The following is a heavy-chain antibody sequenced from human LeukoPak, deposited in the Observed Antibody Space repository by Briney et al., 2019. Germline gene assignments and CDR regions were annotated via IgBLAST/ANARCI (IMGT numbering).Heavy chain of an antibody. CDR2: IKPGGNEK. V-gene: IGHV3-7*03. CDR1: GFTFNNYW. J-gene: IGHJ3*01. D-gene: IGHD3-3*01. Sequence: GGSLRLSCAASGFTFNNYWMTWVRQGPGKGLEWVANIKPGGNEKYYVDSVRGRFTISRDNVKNSLYLQMNSLRAEDTAIYYCATFRFLGTWGQGTMVTVSP. CDR3: ATFRFLGT.